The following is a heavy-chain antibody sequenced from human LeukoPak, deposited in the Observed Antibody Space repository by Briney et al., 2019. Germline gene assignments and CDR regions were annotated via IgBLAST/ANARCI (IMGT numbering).Heavy chain of an antibody. CDR2: ISYDGSNK. CDR3: ARARHGAPKNYYDSSGYYPDY. J-gene: IGHJ4*02. CDR1: GFTFSSYA. V-gene: IGHV3-30-3*01. Sequence: GRSLRLSCAASGFTFSSYAMHWVRQAPGKGLEWVAVISYDGSNKYYADSVKGRFTISRDNSKNTLYLQMNSLRAEDTAVYYCARARHGAPKNYYDSSGYYPDYWGQGTLVTASS. D-gene: IGHD3-22*01.